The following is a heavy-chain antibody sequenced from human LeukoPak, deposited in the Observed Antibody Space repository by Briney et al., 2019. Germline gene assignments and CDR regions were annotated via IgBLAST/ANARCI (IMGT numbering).Heavy chain of an antibody. CDR1: GFTFSSYW. Sequence: GVSLGLSCAASGFTFSSYWMSWVRQAPGKGLEWVANIKEDGSEKYYVDSVKGRFTISRDNAKNSLYLQMNSLRAEDTAVYYCARHGGSGWSYWHFDLWGRGTLVTVSS. D-gene: IGHD6-19*01. CDR2: IKEDGSEK. V-gene: IGHV3-7*01. J-gene: IGHJ2*01. CDR3: ARHGGSGWSYWHFDL.